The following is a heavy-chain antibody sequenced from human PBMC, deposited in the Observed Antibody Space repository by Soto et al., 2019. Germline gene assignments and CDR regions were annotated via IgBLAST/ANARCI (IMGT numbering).Heavy chain of an antibody. D-gene: IGHD3-22*01. J-gene: IGHJ3*02. CDR1: GFTFSSYS. CDR3: ARAEYDSSGYYYGGADAFDI. CDR2: ISSSSSTI. V-gene: IGHV3-48*02. Sequence: GGSLRLSCAASGFTFSSYSMNWVRQAPGKGLEWVSYISSSSSTIYYADSVKGRFTISRDNAKNSLYLQMNSLRDEDTAAYYCARAEYDSSGYYYGGADAFDIWGQGTMVTVSS.